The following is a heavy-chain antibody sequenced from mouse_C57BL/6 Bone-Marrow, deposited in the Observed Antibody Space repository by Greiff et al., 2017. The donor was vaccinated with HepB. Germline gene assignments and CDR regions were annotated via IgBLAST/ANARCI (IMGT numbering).Heavy chain of an antibody. D-gene: IGHD1-2*01. J-gene: IGHJ1*03. CDR2: IHPSDSDT. Sequence: VQLQQPGAELVKPGASVKVSCKASGYTFTSYWMHWVKQRPGQGLEWIGRIHPSDSDTNYNQKFKGKATLTVDKSSSTAYMQLSSLTSEDSAVYYCAMKGIITTTAKDYWDFDVWGTGTTVTVSS. CDR3: AMKGIITTTAKDYWDFDV. CDR1: GYTFTSYW. V-gene: IGHV1-74*01.